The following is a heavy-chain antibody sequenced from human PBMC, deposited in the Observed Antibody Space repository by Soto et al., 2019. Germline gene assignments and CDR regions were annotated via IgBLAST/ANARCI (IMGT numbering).Heavy chain of an antibody. V-gene: IGHV4-34*01. CDR1: GGSFSGYY. D-gene: IGHD2-21*01. CDR3: AYGESYEGYFDY. J-gene: IGHJ4*02. CDR2: INHSGST. Sequence: PSETLSLTCAVYGGSFSGYYWSWIRQPPGKGLEWIGEINHSGSTNYNPSLKSRVTISVDTSKNQFSLKLSSVTAADTGVYYCAYGESYEGYFDYWGQGALVTVSS.